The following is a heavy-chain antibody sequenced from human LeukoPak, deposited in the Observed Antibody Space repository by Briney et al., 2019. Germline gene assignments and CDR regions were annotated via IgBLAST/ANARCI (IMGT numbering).Heavy chain of an antibody. Sequence: PSETLSLTCAVSGGSISSGGYSRSWIRQPPGKGLEWIGYIYHSGSTYYNPSLKSRVTISVDRSKNQFSLKLSSVTAADTAVYYCARGRIAVAGARGFDYWGQGTQVTVSS. J-gene: IGHJ4*02. D-gene: IGHD6-19*01. V-gene: IGHV4-30-2*01. CDR2: IYHSGST. CDR3: ARGRIAVAGARGFDY. CDR1: GGSISSGGYS.